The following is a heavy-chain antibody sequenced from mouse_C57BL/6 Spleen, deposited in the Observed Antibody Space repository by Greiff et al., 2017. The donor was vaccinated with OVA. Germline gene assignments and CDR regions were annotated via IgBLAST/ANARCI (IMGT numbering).Heavy chain of an antibody. CDR2: IWRGGST. CDR1: GFSLTSYG. V-gene: IGHV2-5*01. D-gene: IGHD2-4*01. Sequence: VQLQQSGPGLVQPSQSLSITCTVSGFSLTSYGVHWVRQSPGKGLEWLGVIWRGGSTDYNAAFMSRLSITKDNSKSQVFFKMNSLQADDTAIYYCAKNYDYDGSYFDYWGQGTTLTVSS. J-gene: IGHJ2*01. CDR3: AKNYDYDGSYFDY.